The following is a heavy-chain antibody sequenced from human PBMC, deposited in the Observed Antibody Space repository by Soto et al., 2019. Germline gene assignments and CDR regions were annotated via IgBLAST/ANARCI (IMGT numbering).Heavy chain of an antibody. CDR2: IYSGGRT. V-gene: IGHV3-53*01. J-gene: IGHJ6*02. CDR3: ARGYSYDYYAMDV. D-gene: IGHD5-18*01. CDR1: GFTVSDNY. Sequence: PGGSLRLSCAASGFTVSDNYMSWVRQAPGKGLEWVSVIYSGGRTYYADSVKGRFTISRDNSKKTLYLQMNSLRAEDTAVYYCARGYSYDYYAMDVWGQGTTVTVSS.